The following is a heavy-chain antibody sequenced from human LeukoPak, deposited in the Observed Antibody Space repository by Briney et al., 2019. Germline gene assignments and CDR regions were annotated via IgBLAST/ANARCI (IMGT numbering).Heavy chain of an antibody. CDR1: GFTFSSYA. J-gene: IGHJ4*02. CDR2: ISSSSYI. D-gene: IGHD3-22*01. Sequence: GGSLRLSCAASGFTFSSYAMSWVRQAPGKGLEWVSSISSSSYIYYADSVKGRFTISRDNAKNSLYLQMNSLRAEDTAVYYCARRGDSSGYYYEVDYWGQGTLVTVSS. CDR3: ARRGDSSGYYYEVDY. V-gene: IGHV3-21*01.